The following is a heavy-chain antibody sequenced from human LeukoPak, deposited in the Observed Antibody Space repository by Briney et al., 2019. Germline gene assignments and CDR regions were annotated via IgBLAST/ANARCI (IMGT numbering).Heavy chain of an antibody. CDR1: GGSISSHY. V-gene: IGHV4-59*11. D-gene: IGHD3-3*02. Sequence: SETLSLTCTVSGGSISSHYWSWIRQPPGKGLEWIGYIYYSGSTNYNPSLKSRVTISVDTSKNQFSLKLSSVTAADTAVYYCARGFSHPPYYYYMDVWGKGTTVTASS. J-gene: IGHJ6*03. CDR2: IYYSGST. CDR3: ARGFSHPPYYYYMDV.